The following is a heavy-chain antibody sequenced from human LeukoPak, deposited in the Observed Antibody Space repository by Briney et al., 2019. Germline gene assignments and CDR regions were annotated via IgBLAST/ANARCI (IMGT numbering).Heavy chain of an antibody. J-gene: IGHJ4*02. Sequence: SETLSLTCTVSGGSISSSSYYWGWIRQPPGKGLEWIGSIYYSGSTYYNPSLKSRVTISVDTSKKQFSLKLSSVPAADTAVYYCARYCSSTSCRSIDYWGQGTLVTVSS. D-gene: IGHD2-2*01. V-gene: IGHV4-39*01. CDR3: ARYCSSTSCRSIDY. CDR2: IYYSGST. CDR1: GGSISSSSYY.